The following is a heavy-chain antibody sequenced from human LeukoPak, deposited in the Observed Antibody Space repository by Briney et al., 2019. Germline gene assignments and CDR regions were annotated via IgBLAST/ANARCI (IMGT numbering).Heavy chain of an antibody. CDR1: GGSISSGSYY. Sequence: SETLSLTCTVSGGSISSGSYYWSWIRQPAGKGLEWIGRIYTSGSTNYNPSLKSRVTIPVDTSKNQFSLKLSSVTAADTAAYYCARDSLYYGSGSTDYWGQGTLVTVSS. CDR3: ARDSLYYGSGSTDY. V-gene: IGHV4-61*02. J-gene: IGHJ4*02. CDR2: IYTSGST. D-gene: IGHD3-10*01.